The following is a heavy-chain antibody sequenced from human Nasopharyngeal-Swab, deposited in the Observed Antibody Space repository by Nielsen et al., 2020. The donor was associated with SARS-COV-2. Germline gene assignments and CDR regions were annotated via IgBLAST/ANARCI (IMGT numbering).Heavy chain of an antibody. CDR2: ISSSGSTI. CDR3: AIYSSGYFDY. D-gene: IGHD3-22*01. V-gene: IGHV3-48*03. Sequence: GRQMPGKGLEWVSYISSSGSTIYYADSVKGRFTISRDNAKNSLYLQMNSLRAEDTAVYYCAIYSSGYFDYWGQGTLVTVSS. J-gene: IGHJ4*02.